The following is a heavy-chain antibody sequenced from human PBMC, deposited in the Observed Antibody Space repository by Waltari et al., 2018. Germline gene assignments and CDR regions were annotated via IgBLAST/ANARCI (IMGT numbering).Heavy chain of an antibody. J-gene: IGHJ5*02. CDR2: IIPIFGTA. D-gene: IGHD3-22*01. Sequence: QVQLVQSGAEVKKPGSSVKVSCKASGGTFSSYAISWVRQAPGQGLEWMGGIIPIFGTANYAQKCQGRVTITADESTSTAYMELSSLRSEDTAVYYCARDIHTYLTTMIVVVRGFDPWGQGTLVTVSS. CDR3: ARDIHTYLTTMIVVVRGFDP. CDR1: GGTFSSYA. V-gene: IGHV1-69*13.